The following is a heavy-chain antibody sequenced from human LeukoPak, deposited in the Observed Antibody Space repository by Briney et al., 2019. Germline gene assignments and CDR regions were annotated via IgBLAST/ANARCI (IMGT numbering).Heavy chain of an antibody. CDR2: IYYSGST. V-gene: IGHV4-59*01. CDR1: GGSISSYY. J-gene: IGHJ4*02. D-gene: IGHD3-22*01. CDR3: ARASGYYYRFDY. Sequence: SETLSLTCSVSGGSISSYYWSWIRQPPGKGLEWIGYIYYSGSTNYNPSLKSRVTISVDTSKNQFSLRLNSVTAADTAVYYCARASGYYYRFDYWGQGTLVTVSS.